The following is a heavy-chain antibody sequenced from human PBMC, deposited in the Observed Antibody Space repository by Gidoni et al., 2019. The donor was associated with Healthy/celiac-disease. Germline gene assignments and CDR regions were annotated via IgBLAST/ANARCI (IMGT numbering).Heavy chain of an antibody. D-gene: IGHD4-17*01. V-gene: IGHV4-34*01. CDR2: INHSGST. Sequence: QVQLQQWGAGLLKPSETLSLTCAVYGGSFSGYYWSWIRQPPGKGLEWIGEINHSGSTNYNPSLKSRVTISVDTSKNQFSLKLSSVTAADTAVYYCARAWKTLPTTTVVKEQLDYWGQGTLVTVSS. J-gene: IGHJ4*02. CDR1: GGSFSGYY. CDR3: ARAWKTLPTTTVVKEQLDY.